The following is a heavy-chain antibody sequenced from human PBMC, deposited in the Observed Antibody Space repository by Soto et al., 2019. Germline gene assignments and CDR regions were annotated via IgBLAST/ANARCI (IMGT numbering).Heavy chain of an antibody. Sequence: GGPMIFSCPPNRFPLHSSSMHCASKAKGWGPVWVSRINSDGSSTSYADSVKGRFTISRDNAKNTLYLQMNSLRAADTAVYYCARDEELELGYCSSTSCHRFSGIDVWGLGT. CDR3: ARDEELELGYCSSTSCHRFSGIDV. CDR1: RFPLHSSS. D-gene: IGHD2-2*01. CDR2: INSDGSST. V-gene: IGHV3-74*01. J-gene: IGHJ6*02.